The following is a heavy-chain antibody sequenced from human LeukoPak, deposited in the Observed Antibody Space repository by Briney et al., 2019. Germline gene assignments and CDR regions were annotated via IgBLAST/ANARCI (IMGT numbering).Heavy chain of an antibody. V-gene: IGHV3-7*05. Sequence: GGSLRLSCVASGFXFSSFWISWVRQAPGKGLEWVANIKQDGSEKYYVDSVKGRFTISRDNAKNSLYLQMNSLRAEDTAVYYCARDRGSQDYWGQGTLVTVSS. CDR3: ARDRGSQDY. D-gene: IGHD3-10*01. CDR2: IKQDGSEK. J-gene: IGHJ4*02. CDR1: GFXFSSFW.